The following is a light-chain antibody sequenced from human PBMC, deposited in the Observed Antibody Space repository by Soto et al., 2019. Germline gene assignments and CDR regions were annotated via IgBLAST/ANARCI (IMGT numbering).Light chain of an antibody. CDR1: KSDIGGSDF. V-gene: IGLV2-8*01. CDR3: KSYAGSNTDV. J-gene: IGLJ1*01. Sequence: QSPLTQPPSASGCPEQSVTISCTGTKSDIGGSDFVAWYQHHPGTAPRLIIYEVVQRPSGVPDRFSGSKSGNTASLTVSGLQAADEADYFCKSYAGSNTDVFGCGTKVTVL. CDR2: EVV.